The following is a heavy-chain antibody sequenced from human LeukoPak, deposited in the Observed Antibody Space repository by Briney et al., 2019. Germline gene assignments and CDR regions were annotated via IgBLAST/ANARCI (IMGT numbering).Heavy chain of an antibody. J-gene: IGHJ4*02. D-gene: IGHD1-26*01. CDR3: ARENSGGYREFDY. CDR2: IYTSGST. Sequence: SETLSLTCTVSGGSISSYYWSWIRHPAGKGLEWIGRIYTSGSTNYTASLKSRVSMSVDTSKNQFSLKLSSVTAADTAVFYCARENSGGYREFDYWGQGTLVTVSS. V-gene: IGHV4-4*07. CDR1: GGSISSYY.